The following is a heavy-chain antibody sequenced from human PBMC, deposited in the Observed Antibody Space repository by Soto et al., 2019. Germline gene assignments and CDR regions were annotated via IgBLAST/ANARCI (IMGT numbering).Heavy chain of an antibody. CDR2: ISGSGGST. CDR3: VRENYYYGMDV. Sequence: HPGGSLRLSCAASGFTFSSYAMSWARQAPGKGLEWVSAISGSGGSTYYADSVKGRFTISRDNSKNTLYLQMNSLRVEDTAMYYCVRENYYYGMDVWGQGTAVTVSS. V-gene: IGHV3-23*01. J-gene: IGHJ6*02. CDR1: GFTFSSYA.